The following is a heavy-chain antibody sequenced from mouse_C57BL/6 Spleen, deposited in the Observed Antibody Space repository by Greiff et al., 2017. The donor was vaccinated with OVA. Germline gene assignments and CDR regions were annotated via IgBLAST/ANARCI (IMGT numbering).Heavy chain of an antibody. J-gene: IGHJ3*01. V-gene: IGHV3-6*01. CDR3: ARALYDYDEWFAY. CDR2: ISYDGSN. CDR1: GYSITSGYY. Sequence: ESGPGLVKPSQSLSLTCSVTGYSITSGYYWNWIRQFPGNKLEWMGYISYDGSNNYNPSLKNRISITRDTSKNQVFLKLNSVTTEDTATYYCARALYDYDEWFAYWGQGTLVTVSA. D-gene: IGHD2-4*01.